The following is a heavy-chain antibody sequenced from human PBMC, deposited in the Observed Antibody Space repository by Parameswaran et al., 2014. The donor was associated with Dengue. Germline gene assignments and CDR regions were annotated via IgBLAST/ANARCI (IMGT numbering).Heavy chain of an antibody. CDR3: ARDGYNSDYFDY. CDR2: IKQDGSEK. Sequence: VRQMPGKGLEWVANIKQDGSEKYYVDSVKGRFTISRDNAKNSLYLQMNSLRAEDTAVYYCARDGYNSDYFDYWGQGTLVTVSS. D-gene: IGHD5-24*01. V-gene: IGHV3-7*03. J-gene: IGHJ4*02.